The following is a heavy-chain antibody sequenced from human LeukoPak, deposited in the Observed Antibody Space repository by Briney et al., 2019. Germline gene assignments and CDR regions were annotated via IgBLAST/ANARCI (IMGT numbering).Heavy chain of an antibody. D-gene: IGHD2-15*01. J-gene: IGHJ1*01. CDR2: ISISGSTV. CDR3: ARDQCTGGSCHRYFHH. CDR1: GFIFGDYY. Sequence: GGSLRLSCAGSGFIFGDYYMNWIRQAPGKGLEWVSYISISGSTVYYADSVKGRFTVSRDNTKNSLFLQMNNLRAEDTAVYYCARDQCTGGSCHRYFHHWGPGTLVTVSS. V-gene: IGHV3-11*01.